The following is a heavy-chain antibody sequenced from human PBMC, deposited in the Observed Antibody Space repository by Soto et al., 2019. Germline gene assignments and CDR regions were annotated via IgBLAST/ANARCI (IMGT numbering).Heavy chain of an antibody. Sequence: LKISCAASGFTFNFYAMSWVRQAPGKGLEWVSTISDDGEGTYYADSVKGRFTISRDNSKNTLYVQMNSLRAEDTAVYYCATTTVTRVYYYYGMDVWGQGITVTVSS. CDR3: ATTTVTRVYYYYGMDV. J-gene: IGHJ6*02. CDR1: GFTFNFYA. D-gene: IGHD4-17*01. CDR2: ISDDGEGT. V-gene: IGHV3-23*01.